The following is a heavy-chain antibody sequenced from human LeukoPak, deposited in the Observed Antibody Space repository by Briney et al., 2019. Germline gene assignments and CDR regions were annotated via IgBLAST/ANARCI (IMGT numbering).Heavy chain of an antibody. J-gene: IGHJ6*02. CDR2: ISYDGSNK. D-gene: IGHD2-15*01. CDR1: GFTFSSYA. Sequence: PGGSLRLSCAASGFTFSSYAIHWVRQAPGKGLEWVAVISYDGSNKYYADSVKGRFTISRDNSKNTLYLQMNSLRAEDTAVYYCASPYCSGGSCYSYYYYYGMDVWGQGTTVTVSS. CDR3: ASPYCSGGSCYSYYYYYGMDV. V-gene: IGHV3-30*04.